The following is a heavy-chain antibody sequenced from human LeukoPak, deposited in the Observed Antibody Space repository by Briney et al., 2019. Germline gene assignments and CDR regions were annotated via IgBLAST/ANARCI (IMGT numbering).Heavy chain of an antibody. CDR1: GFTVSSNS. V-gene: IGHV3-73*01. CDR2: IRSKANSYAT. Sequence: QPGGSLRLSCTISGFTVSSNSMSWVRQASGKGLEWVGLIRSKANSYATAYAASVKGRFTISRDDSKNTAYLQMNSLKTEDTAVYYCTSVLATAASFDYWGQGTLVTVSS. J-gene: IGHJ4*02. D-gene: IGHD6-13*01. CDR3: TSVLATAASFDY.